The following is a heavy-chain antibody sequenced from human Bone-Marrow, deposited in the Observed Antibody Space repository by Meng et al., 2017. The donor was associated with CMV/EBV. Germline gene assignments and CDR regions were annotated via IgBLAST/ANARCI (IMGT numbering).Heavy chain of an antibody. CDR2: ISAHNGNI. CDR3: ARYCSSTSCYYYYGMDV. Sequence: ASVKVSCKASGYTFTTYGISWVRQAPGQGLEWMGWISAHNGNINYAQKFQGRVTMTTDTSTSTAYMELRSLRSDDTAVYYCARYCSSTSCYYYYGMDVWGQGTTVTVSS. D-gene: IGHD2-2*01. V-gene: IGHV1-18*01. CDR1: GYTFTTYG. J-gene: IGHJ6*02.